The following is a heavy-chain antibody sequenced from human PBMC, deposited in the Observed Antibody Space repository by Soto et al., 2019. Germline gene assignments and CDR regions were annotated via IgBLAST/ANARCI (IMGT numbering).Heavy chain of an antibody. V-gene: IGHV6-1*01. D-gene: IGHD6-13*01. CDR3: ARDVLNSCSWVYYYGMDV. Sequence: SQTLSLTCAISGDSVSSNSAAWNWIRQSPSRGLEWLGRTYYRSKWYNDYAVSVKSRITINPDTSKNQFSLQLNSVTPEDTAVYYCARDVLNSCSWVYYYGMDVWGQGTTVTVSS. J-gene: IGHJ6*02. CDR2: TYYRSKWYN. CDR1: GDSVSSNSAA.